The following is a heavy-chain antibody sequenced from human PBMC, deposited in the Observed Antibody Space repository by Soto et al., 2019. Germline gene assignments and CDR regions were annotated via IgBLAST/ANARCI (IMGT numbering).Heavy chain of an antibody. D-gene: IGHD4-17*01. CDR2: MNPNSGNT. Sequence: QVQLLQAGAEVRKPGASVKVSCKASGYTFTSYDINWVRQASGQGLEWMGWMNPNSGNTGSAQRYQGRLTLTRNTSINTAYMELTSLTSEDADVYYCARVHTATTYFDVWGRGTLV. CDR1: GYTFTSYD. J-gene: IGHJ2*01. CDR3: ARVHTATTYFDV. V-gene: IGHV1-8*01.